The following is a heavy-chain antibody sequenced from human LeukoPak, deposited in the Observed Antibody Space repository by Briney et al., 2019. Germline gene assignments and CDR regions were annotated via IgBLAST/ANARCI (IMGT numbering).Heavy chain of an antibody. D-gene: IGHD6-13*01. CDR2: ISIGSSQI. V-gene: IGHV3-11*06. CDR3: ARDGVAAGVYFDD. J-gene: IGHJ4*02. Sequence: PGGSLRLSCAASGFTFSDHYMSWIRQAPGQGLGWVSYISIGSSQIKYADSVKSRFTISRDNAKNSLYMQMNSLRAEDTAVYYCARDGVAAGVYFDDWGQGTLVTVSS. CDR1: GFTFSDHY.